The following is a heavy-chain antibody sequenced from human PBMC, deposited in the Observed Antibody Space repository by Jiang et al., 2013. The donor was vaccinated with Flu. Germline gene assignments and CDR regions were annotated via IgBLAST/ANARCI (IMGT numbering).Heavy chain of an antibody. CDR3: ARHNGASDQQRSLPGNNWFDP. J-gene: IGHJ5*02. CDR1: GYTSPVIG. D-gene: IGHD2-2*01. V-gene: IGHV5-51*01. CDR2: IFPGDSDT. Sequence: GAEVKKPGESLKISCQGSGYTSPVIGSAGCARCPERPGLHGIIFPGDSDTKYSPSFQGQVTISADKSISTAYLQWSSLKASDTAMYYCARHNGASDQQRSLPGNNWFDPWGQGTLVTVSS.